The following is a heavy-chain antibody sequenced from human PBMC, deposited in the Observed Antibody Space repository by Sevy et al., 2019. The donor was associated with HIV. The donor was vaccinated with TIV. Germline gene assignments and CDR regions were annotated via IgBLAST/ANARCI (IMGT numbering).Heavy chain of an antibody. CDR1: GYTFTSYD. V-gene: IGHV1-8*01. D-gene: IGHD3-10*01. J-gene: IGHJ4*02. CDR3: ARNLYGSGTFDY. Sequence: GESLKISCKASGYTFTSYDINWVRQAAGQGLEWVGWRTPSSRETGYAQKFEGRITMTGDTSIRTAYLELGSLTSEDTAVYFCARNLYGSGTFDYWGQGTLVTVSS. CDR2: RTPSSRET.